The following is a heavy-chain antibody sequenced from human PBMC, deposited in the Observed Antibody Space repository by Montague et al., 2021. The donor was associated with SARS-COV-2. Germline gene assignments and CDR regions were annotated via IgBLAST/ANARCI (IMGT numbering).Heavy chain of an antibody. J-gene: IGHJ5*02. CDR2: IHRAGRGT. V-gene: IGHV3-23*03. CDR1: GFTFSNSP. Sequence: SLRLSCAASGFTFSNSPMSWVRQAPGKGLDWVSVIHRAGRGTYYADSVQGRFTISRDNLKNTVYLQMNSLRDMDTALYYCAKVGDILAGYSLINLDAWGQGTLVVVSS. D-gene: IGHD3-9*01. CDR3: AKVGDILAGYSLINLDA.